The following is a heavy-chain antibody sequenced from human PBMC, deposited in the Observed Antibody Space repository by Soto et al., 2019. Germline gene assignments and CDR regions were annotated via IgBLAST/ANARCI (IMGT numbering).Heavy chain of an antibody. CDR2: FYYSGTT. CDR1: GDSITASYSN. V-gene: IGHV4-39*07. J-gene: IGHJ4*02. D-gene: IGHD2-8*01. Sequence: SETLSLTCTVSGDSITASYSNWAWIRQPPGKGLEWIGTFYYSGTTSQNPSLKSRVTISVDTSKNQFSLKLRSLTAADTGVYYCARGIDIMLAVQGGAPDKFYFDSWGQGTLVTVSS. CDR3: ARGIDIMLAVQGGAPDKFYFDS.